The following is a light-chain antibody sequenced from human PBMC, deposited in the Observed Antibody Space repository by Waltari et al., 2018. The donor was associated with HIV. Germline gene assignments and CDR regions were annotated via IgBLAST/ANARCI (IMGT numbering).Light chain of an antibody. J-gene: IGLJ3*02. CDR2: RNN. CDR3: DAWDNSLSGRV. CDR1: RSNIGNND. V-gene: IGLV1-47*01. Sequence: QSVLTQPPSASGTPGQRVTISCSGSRSNIGNNDVYWFQHLPGTAPKLLIYRNNQRPSGFPDRFTGSKSGNSASLAISGLRSEDEADYYCDAWDNSLSGRVFGGGTKLTVL.